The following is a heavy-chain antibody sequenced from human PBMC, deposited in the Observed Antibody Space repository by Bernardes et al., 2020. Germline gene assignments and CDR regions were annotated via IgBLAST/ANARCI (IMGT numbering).Heavy chain of an antibody. CDR3: ARDHSNYLYYYYGMDV. V-gene: IGHV3-21*01. CDR1: GFTFSSYS. Sequence: GGSLRLSCAASGFTFSSYSMNWVRQAPGKGLEWVSSISSSSSYIYYADSVKGRFTISRDNAKNSLYLQMNSLRAEDTAVYYCARDHSNYLYYYYGMDVWGQGNTVTVSS. D-gene: IGHD4-4*01. CDR2: ISSSSSYI. J-gene: IGHJ6*02.